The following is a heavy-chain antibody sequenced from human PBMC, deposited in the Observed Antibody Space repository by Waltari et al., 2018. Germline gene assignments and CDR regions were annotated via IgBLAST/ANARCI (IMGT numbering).Heavy chain of an antibody. CDR1: GYTFTSYA. J-gene: IGHJ4*02. Sequence: QVQLVQSGAEVKKPGASVKVSCKASGYTFTSYAMHWVRQAPGQRLEWMGWINAGNGNTKYSQKFQGRVTITRDTSASTAYMELSSLRSEDTAVYHCASSVVSRGAGDYWGQGTLVTVSS. V-gene: IGHV1-3*01. D-gene: IGHD1-26*01. CDR2: INAGNGNT. CDR3: ASSVVSRGAGDY.